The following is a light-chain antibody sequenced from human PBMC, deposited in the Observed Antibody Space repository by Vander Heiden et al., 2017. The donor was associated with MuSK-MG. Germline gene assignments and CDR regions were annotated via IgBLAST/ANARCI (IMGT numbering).Light chain of an antibody. Sequence: DIQMTQSPSSLSASVGDRVTITCRASQSISSYLNWYQQKPGKAPKLLIYAAASLQSGVPSRFSGSGYGTDFTLTISSRQPEDFAAYYCQLNDSNPRFTFGHGTKVDIK. CDR3: QLNDSNPRFT. V-gene: IGKV1-39*01. CDR1: QSISSY. J-gene: IGKJ3*01. CDR2: AAA.